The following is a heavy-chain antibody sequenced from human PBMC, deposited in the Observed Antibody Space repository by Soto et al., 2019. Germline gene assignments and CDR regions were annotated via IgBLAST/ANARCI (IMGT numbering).Heavy chain of an antibody. V-gene: IGHV4-59*01. J-gene: IGHJ3*02. CDR1: GASISTYY. CDR2: VYYSGST. CDR3: ARGYCAGTSCHDSFDI. Sequence: SETLSLTCTFTGASISTYYWNWIRQAPGTGLEWIGFVYYSGSTNYDPSLQSRAIISIDTSNHQFSLRLSSVTAADTAVYYCARGYCAGTSCHDSFDIWSQGTMVTVSS. D-gene: IGHD2-2*01.